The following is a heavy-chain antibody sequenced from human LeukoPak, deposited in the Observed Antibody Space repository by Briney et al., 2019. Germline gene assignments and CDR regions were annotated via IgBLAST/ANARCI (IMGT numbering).Heavy chain of an antibody. J-gene: IGHJ6*03. CDR1: GYNFTSYW. V-gene: IGHV5-51*01. Sequence: GGSLQISCKGSGYNFTSYWIGRVRQVPGKGLEWMGIIYPGDSDTRDSPSFQGQVTISADKSISTAYLQWSSLKASDTAMYYCARSAYCSSTSCYHYYYYMDVWGKGTTVTVSS. CDR3: ARSAYCSSTSCYHYYYYMDV. D-gene: IGHD2-2*01. CDR2: IYPGDSDT.